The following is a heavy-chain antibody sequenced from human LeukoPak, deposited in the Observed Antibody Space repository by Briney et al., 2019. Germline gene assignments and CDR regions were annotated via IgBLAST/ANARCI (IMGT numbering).Heavy chain of an antibody. CDR3: ARARRAYSSSSGYYYYMDV. D-gene: IGHD6-6*01. Sequence: ASVTVSCKASGYTFTGYYMHWVRQAPGQGLEWMGWINPNSGGTNYAQKFQGRVTMTRDTSISTAYMELSRLRSDDTAVYYCARARRAYSSSSGYYYYMDVWGKGTTVTVSS. J-gene: IGHJ6*03. V-gene: IGHV1-2*02. CDR1: GYTFTGYY. CDR2: INPNSGGT.